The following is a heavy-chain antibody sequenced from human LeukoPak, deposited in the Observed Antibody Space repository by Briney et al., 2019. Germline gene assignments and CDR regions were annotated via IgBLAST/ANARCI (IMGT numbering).Heavy chain of an antibody. Sequence: GASVTVSCTASGGTFSSYAISWVRQAPGQGLEWMGGIIPIFGTANYAQKFQGRVTITADESTSTAYMELSSLRSEDTAVYYCATHGGYGSGRGDYWGQGTLVTVSS. CDR1: GGTFSSYA. J-gene: IGHJ4*02. V-gene: IGHV1-69*13. CDR3: ATHGGYGSGRGDY. CDR2: IIPIFGTA. D-gene: IGHD3-10*01.